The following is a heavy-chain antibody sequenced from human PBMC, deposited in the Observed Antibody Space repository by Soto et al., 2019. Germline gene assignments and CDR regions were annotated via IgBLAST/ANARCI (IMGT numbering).Heavy chain of an antibody. J-gene: IGHJ6*02. D-gene: IGHD5-12*01. Sequence: PVGSLRLSCAASGFTFSSYAMSWVRQAPGKGLEWVSAISGSGGSTYYADSVKGRFTISRDNSKNTLYLQMNSLRAEDTAVYYCAKAYSGYDLGYYYYGMDVWGQGTTVTVSS. CDR3: AKAYSGYDLGYYYYGMDV. V-gene: IGHV3-23*01. CDR2: ISGSGGST. CDR1: GFTFSSYA.